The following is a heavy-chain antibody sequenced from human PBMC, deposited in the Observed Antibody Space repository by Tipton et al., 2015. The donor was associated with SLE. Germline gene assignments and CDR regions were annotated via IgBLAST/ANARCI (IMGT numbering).Heavy chain of an antibody. CDR2: IYYSGST. D-gene: IGHD2-2*01. J-gene: IGHJ4*02. CDR1: AYSISSGYY. V-gene: IGHV4-38-2*01. CDR3: ARRVVVPTAPFDY. Sequence: TLSLTCAVSAYSISSGYYWGWIRQPPGKGLEWIGYIYYSGSTNYNPSLKSRVTISVDTSKNQFSLKLSSVTAADTAVYYCARRVVVPTAPFDYWGQGTLVTVSS.